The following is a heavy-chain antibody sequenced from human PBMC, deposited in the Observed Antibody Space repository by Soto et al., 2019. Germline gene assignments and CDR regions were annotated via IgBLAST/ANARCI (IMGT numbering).Heavy chain of an antibody. J-gene: IGHJ4*02. CDR3: ARQSGGSYADY. CDR1: GGSISSYY. Sequence: QVQLQESGPGLVKPSETLSLTCTVSGGSISSYYWSWIRQPPGKGLEWIGYIYYSGSTNYNPSLKTQVTISVDASKHQFPRKLSSVTAADTAVYSCARQSGGSYADYWGQGTLVTVSS. CDR2: IYYSGST. D-gene: IGHD1-26*01. V-gene: IGHV4-59*08.